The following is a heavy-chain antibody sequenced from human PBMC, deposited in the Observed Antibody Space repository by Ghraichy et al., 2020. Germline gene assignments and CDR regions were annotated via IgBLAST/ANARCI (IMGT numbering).Heavy chain of an antibody. CDR2: ISSSSSYI. Sequence: GGSLRLSCAASGFTFSSYSMNWVRQAPGKGLEWVSSISSSSSYIYYADLVKGRFTISRDNAKNSLYLQMNSLRAEDTAVYYCAGQAYYFRHAFDIWGQGTMVTVSS. J-gene: IGHJ3*02. V-gene: IGHV3-21*01. CDR1: GFTFSSYS. CDR3: AGQAYYFRHAFDI. D-gene: IGHD2-21*01.